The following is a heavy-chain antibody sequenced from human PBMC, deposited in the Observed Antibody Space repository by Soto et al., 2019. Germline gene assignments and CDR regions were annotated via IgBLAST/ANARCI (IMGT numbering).Heavy chain of an antibody. Sequence: EGSLRLSCVASGFTFSDHYMDWVRQAPGKGPEWVGRSRNKDHDYSTDYATSVKGRFTISRNDSENSLRLHMNRLKTEETVMYYCVRGYRGCDQWGQGALGTVS. V-gene: IGHV3-72*01. CDR1: GFTFSDHY. J-gene: IGHJ4*02. CDR3: VRGYRGCDQ. CDR2: SRNKDHDYST. D-gene: IGHD3-10*01.